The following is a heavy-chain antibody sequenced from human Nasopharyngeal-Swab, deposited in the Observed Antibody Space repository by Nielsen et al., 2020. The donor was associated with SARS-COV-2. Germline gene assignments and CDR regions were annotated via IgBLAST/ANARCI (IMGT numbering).Heavy chain of an antibody. Sequence: GESLKISCAASGFSFSDYGMHWVRQVPGKGLQWLAVISYDGSNHYSTDSVEGRFTISRDNSKNKLYLQLNNVTPEDTAVYYCARHGSGAYYTGKEIDSWGQGTLVTVSS. J-gene: IGHJ4*02. CDR3: ARHGSGAYYTGKEIDS. CDR1: GFSFSDYG. V-gene: IGHV3-30*03. CDR2: ISYDGSNH. D-gene: IGHD1-26*01.